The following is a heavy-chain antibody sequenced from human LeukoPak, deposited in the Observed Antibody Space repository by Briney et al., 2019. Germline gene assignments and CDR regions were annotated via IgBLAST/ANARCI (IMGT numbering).Heavy chain of an antibody. CDR1: GFTFSSDA. Sequence: GGSLRLSCAASGFTFSSDAMSWVRQAPGKGLEWVSAISGSGGSTYYADSVKGRFTISRDNSKNTLYLQMNSLRAEDTAVYYCAKDVSGVGYFDYWGQGTLVTVSS. V-gene: IGHV3-23*01. CDR3: AKDVSGVGYFDY. J-gene: IGHJ4*02. CDR2: ISGSGGST. D-gene: IGHD1-26*01.